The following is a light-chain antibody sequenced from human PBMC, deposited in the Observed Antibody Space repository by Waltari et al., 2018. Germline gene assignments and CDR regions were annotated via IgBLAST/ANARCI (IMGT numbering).Light chain of an antibody. CDR1: NSDIGAGFD. Sequence: QSVLTQPPSVSGAPGQRVTISCTGSNSDIGAGFDVHWYQQLPGTAPKLVIYGDNNRPSGVPDRFSGSKSGTSASLAISRLQSEDEADYYCQSYDRSRSGYVFGTGTKVTVL. J-gene: IGLJ1*01. V-gene: IGLV1-40*01. CDR3: QSYDRSRSGYV. CDR2: GDN.